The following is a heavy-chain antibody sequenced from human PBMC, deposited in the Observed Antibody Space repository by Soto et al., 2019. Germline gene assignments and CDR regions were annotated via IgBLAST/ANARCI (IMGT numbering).Heavy chain of an antibody. CDR1: GFTFSSYA. D-gene: IGHD6-6*01. V-gene: IGHV3-23*01. CDR2: ISGSGGST. J-gene: IGHJ4*02. CDR3: ARDGVQQLVPFDY. Sequence: PGGSLRLSCAASGFTFSSYAMSWVRQAPGKGLEWVSAISGSGGSTYYADSVKGRFTISRDNSKNTLYLQMNSLRAEDTAVYYCARDGVQQLVPFDYWGQGTLVTVSS.